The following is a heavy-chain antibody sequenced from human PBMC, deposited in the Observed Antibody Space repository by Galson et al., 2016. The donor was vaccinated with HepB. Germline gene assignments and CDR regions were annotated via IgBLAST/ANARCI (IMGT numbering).Heavy chain of an antibody. Sequence: SLRLSCAASGFTFSIYWMSWVRQAPGKGLEWVANIKEDASEKYFVDSVKGRFTVSRDNARNSVYLQMNSLRAEDTAVYYCAKDPKGYSGYGLFDYWGQGTLITVSS. CDR1: GFTFSIYW. J-gene: IGHJ4*02. CDR3: AKDPKGYSGYGLFDY. D-gene: IGHD5-12*01. V-gene: IGHV3-7*01. CDR2: IKEDASEK.